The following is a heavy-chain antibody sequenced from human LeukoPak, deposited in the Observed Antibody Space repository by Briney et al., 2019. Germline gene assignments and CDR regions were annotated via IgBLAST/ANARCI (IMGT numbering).Heavy chain of an antibody. CDR3: ARVAVDTAMVTAFDI. Sequence: SETLSLTCTVSGGSISSRSYYWGWIRQPPGKGLEWIGSIYYSGSSYYNPSLKSRVTLSVDTSRNQFSLKLSSVTAADTAVYYCARVAVDTAMVTAFDIWGQGTMVTVSS. CDR1: GGSISSRSYY. CDR2: IYYSGSS. D-gene: IGHD5-18*01. V-gene: IGHV4-39*07. J-gene: IGHJ3*02.